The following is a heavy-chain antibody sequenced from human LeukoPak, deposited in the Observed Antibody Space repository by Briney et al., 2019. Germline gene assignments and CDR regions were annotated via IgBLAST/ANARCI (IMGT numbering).Heavy chain of an antibody. D-gene: IGHD3-22*01. CDR2: IRYDGSNK. V-gene: IGHV3-30*02. Sequence: PGGSLRLSCAASGFTFSSYGMHWVRQAPGKGLEWVAFIRYDGSNKYYADSVKGRFTISRDNSKNTLYLQMNSLRAEDTAVYYCARSYDSSGYYAWGAFDIWAKGQWSPSLQ. J-gene: IGHJ3*02. CDR1: GFTFSSYG. CDR3: ARSYDSSGYYAWGAFDI.